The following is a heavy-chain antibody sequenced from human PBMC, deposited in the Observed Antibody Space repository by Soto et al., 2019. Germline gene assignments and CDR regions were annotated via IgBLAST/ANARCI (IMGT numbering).Heavy chain of an antibody. CDR1: GGSISSGGYY. CDR2: IYYSGST. V-gene: IGHV4-31*03. Sequence: SETLSLTCTVSGGSISSGGYYWSWIRQHPGKGLEWIGYIYYSGSTYYNPSLKSRVTISVDTSKNQFSLKLSSVTAADTAVYYCARDRVEMATIYSFGYYYYYGMDVWGQGTTVTVSS. D-gene: IGHD5-12*01. CDR3: ARDRVEMATIYSFGYYYYYGMDV. J-gene: IGHJ6*02.